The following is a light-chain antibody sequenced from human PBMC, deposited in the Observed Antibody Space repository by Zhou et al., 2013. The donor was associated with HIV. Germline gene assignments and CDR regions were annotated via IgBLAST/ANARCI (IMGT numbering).Light chain of an antibody. J-gene: IGKJ2*01. V-gene: IGKV1-8*01. CDR1: QGVGRS. CDR3: QQSYSTPYT. Sequence: AIRITQSPSSLSASIGDKVTITCRASQGVGRSLAWYQQKAGKAPNLLIHGASTLNSGVPSRFSGSGSGTDFTLTISCLQSEDFATYYCQQSYSTPYTFGQGTKLEIK. CDR2: GAS.